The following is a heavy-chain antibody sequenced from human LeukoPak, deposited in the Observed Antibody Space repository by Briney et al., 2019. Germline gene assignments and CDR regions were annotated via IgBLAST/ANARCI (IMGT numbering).Heavy chain of an antibody. Sequence: SVKVSCKASGGTFSSYTISWVRQAPGQGLEWMGRIIPILGIANYAQKFQGRVTITADKSTSTACMELSSLRSEDTAVYYCEGFGDMNDAFDIWGQGTMVTVSS. CDR1: GGTFSSYT. CDR3: EGFGDMNDAFDI. J-gene: IGHJ3*02. D-gene: IGHD3-10*01. CDR2: IIPILGIA. V-gene: IGHV1-69*02.